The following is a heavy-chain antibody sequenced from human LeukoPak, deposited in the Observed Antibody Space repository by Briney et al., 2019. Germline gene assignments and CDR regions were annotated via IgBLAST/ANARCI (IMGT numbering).Heavy chain of an antibody. CDR3: ATAPSGYSSSWYGY. Sequence: ASVKVSCKASGYTFTDYYMHWVQQAPGKGLERMGLVDPEDGETIYAEKFQGRVTITADTSTDTAYMELSSLRSEDTAVYYCATAPSGYSSSWYGYWGQGTLVTVSS. D-gene: IGHD6-13*01. CDR2: VDPEDGET. J-gene: IGHJ4*02. V-gene: IGHV1-69-2*01. CDR1: GYTFTDYY.